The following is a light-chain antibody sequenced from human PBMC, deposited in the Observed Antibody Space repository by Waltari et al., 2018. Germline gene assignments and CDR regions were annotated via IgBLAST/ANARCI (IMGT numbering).Light chain of an antibody. CDR2: SNS. CDR3: QSYVSTHVI. CDR1: SSNLGAGHA. J-gene: IGLJ2*01. V-gene: IGLV1-40*01. Sequence: QSVLTQPASMSGAPGPRVTISCPGGSSNLGAGHAVHWYQCLPVAAPRLLIYSNSHRPSGVPGRFSGSRSGSSASLVITGLQTEDEATYYCQSYVSTHVIFGGGTLLTVL.